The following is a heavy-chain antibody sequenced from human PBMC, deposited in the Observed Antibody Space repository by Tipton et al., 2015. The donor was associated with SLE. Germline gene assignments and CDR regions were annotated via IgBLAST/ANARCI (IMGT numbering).Heavy chain of an antibody. V-gene: IGHV4-59*08. CDR1: GGSISGYY. Sequence: TLSLTCTVSGGSISGYYWSWVRQPPGKGLEWIGYISFSGSTYYNPSLKSRITISVDTSKKQFSLKVSSVTAADTAIYYCARGESPGGTFDYWGQGTLVTVSS. CDR3: ARGESPGGTFDY. CDR2: ISFSGST. J-gene: IGHJ4*02. D-gene: IGHD1-26*01.